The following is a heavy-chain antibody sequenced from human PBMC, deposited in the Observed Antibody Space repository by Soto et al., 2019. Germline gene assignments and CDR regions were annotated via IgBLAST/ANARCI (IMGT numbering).Heavy chain of an antibody. J-gene: IGHJ4*02. Sequence: QVQLVQSGAEVKKPGASVKVSCKASGYTFTIYGISWVRQAPGQGLEWMGWISGYNGNPDYAQNLQDRVTLTTDASTSSVYMELRSLRSDDTAVYYCARVDYYDSSGYYGYWGQGTLITGSS. CDR1: GYTFTIYG. CDR2: ISGYNGNP. D-gene: IGHD3-22*01. CDR3: ARVDYYDSSGYYGY. V-gene: IGHV1-18*04.